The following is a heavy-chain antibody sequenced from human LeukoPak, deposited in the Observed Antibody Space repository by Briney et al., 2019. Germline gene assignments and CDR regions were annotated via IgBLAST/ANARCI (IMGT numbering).Heavy chain of an antibody. J-gene: IGHJ3*02. CDR3: AKAVASDAFDI. D-gene: IGHD5-12*01. CDR1: GFTFDDYA. Sequence: PGRSLRLSCAASGFTFDDYAMHWVRHAPGKGLGWVSGISWNSGSIGYADSVKGRFTISRDNAKNSLYLQMNSLRAEDTALYYCAKAVASDAFDIWGQGTMVTVSS. CDR2: ISWNSGSI. V-gene: IGHV3-9*01.